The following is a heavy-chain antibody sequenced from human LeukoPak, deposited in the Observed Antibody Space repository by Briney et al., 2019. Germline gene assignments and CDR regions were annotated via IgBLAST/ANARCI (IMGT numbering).Heavy chain of an antibody. CDR1: GYTFTDYY. V-gene: IGHV1-69-2*01. Sequence: VASVKISCKVSGYTFTDYYMHWVPQAPGKGLEWMGLVDPENGETIYAETFQGRVTITADTSTDTAYMELSSLISKDTAVYYCETARIMITLGGAAPRQDNDYWGQGTLVTVSS. CDR3: ETARIMITLGGAAPRQDNDY. J-gene: IGHJ4*02. D-gene: IGHD3-16*01. CDR2: VDPENGET.